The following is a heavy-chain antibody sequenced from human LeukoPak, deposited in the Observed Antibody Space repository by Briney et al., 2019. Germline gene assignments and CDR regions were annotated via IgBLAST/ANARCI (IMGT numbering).Heavy chain of an antibody. V-gene: IGHV5-51*01. CDR2: IYPGDSDT. CDR3: ARREAAAGTWWFDP. D-gene: IGHD6-13*01. J-gene: IGHJ5*02. CDR1: GYNFTTYW. Sequence: GESLKISCQGSGYNFTTYWIGWVRQMPGKGVEWMGNIYPGDSDTRYSPSFKGQVTISADKSISTAYLQWSSLKASDTAMYYCARREAAAGTWWFDPWGQGTLVTVSS.